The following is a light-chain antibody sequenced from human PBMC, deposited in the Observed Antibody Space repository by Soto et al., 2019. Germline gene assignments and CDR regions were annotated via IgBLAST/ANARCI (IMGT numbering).Light chain of an antibody. V-gene: IGLV6-57*01. J-gene: IGLJ3*02. CDR3: QSYDSSSWV. CDR1: SGSIASNY. Sequence: LTQPASVSGSPGQSITISCTRSSGSIASNYVQWYQQRPGSSPTTVIYEDNQRPSGVPDRFSGSIDSSSNSASLTISGLKTEDEADYYCQSYDSSSWVFGGGTKVTVL. CDR2: EDN.